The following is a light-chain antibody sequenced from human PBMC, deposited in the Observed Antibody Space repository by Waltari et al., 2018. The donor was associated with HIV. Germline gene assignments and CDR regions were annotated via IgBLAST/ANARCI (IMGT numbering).Light chain of an antibody. Sequence: QSALTQPASEPGSPGPSVTISCAGSNSDGGSYDLVPWYQHHPGKAPKRLIYEVTKRPSGVSNRISGSKSGNTASLTISGLQAEDEADYYCCSYAGSHTFVVFGGGTKLTVL. V-gene: IGLV2-23*02. CDR2: EVT. CDR1: NSDGGSYDL. CDR3: CSYAGSHTFVV. J-gene: IGLJ2*01.